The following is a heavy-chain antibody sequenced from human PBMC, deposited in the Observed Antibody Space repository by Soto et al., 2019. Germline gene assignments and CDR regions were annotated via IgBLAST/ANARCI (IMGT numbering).Heavy chain of an antibody. D-gene: IGHD1-26*01. Sequence: ASVKVSCKASGYTFTSYAMHWVRQAPGQRLEWMGWINAGNGNTKYSQKFQGRVTMTTDTSTSTAYMELRSLRSDDTAVYYCARAIGGAGGMDVWGQGTTVTVSS. V-gene: IGHV1-3*01. CDR2: INAGNGNT. CDR1: GYTFTSYA. J-gene: IGHJ6*02. CDR3: ARAIGGAGGMDV.